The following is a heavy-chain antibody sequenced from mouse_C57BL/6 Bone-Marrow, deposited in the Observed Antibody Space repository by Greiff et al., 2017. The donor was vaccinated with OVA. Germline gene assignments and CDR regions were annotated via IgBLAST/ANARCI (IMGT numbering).Heavy chain of an antibody. CDR2: INPYNGGT. J-gene: IGHJ3*01. D-gene: IGHD1-1*02. CDR3: ARWGSSWFAY. V-gene: IGHV1-19*01. CDR1: GYTFTDYY. Sequence: EVQLQQSGPVLVKPGASVKMSCKASGYTFTDYYMNWVKQSHGKSLEWIGVINPYNGGTSYNQKFKGKATLTVDKSSSTAYMELNSLTSEDSAVYYCARWGSSWFAYWGQGTLVTVSA.